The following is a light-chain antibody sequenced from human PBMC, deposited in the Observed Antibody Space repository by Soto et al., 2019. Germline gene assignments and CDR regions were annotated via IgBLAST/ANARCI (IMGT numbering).Light chain of an antibody. CDR1: QGINNW. CDR2: ITS. Sequence: DIQMTQSPSSVSASVGDRVTITCRASQGINNWLAWYQQKPGKAPKLLIYITSRLQSGVPSRFSGSGSGTEFSLTISSLQPDDFATYYCQQYHSYYPWTFGQGTRVEIK. CDR3: QQYHSYYPWT. J-gene: IGKJ1*01. V-gene: IGKV1-5*01.